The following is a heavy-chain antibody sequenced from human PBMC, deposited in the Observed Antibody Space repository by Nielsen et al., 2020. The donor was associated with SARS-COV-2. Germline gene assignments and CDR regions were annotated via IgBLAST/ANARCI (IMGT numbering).Heavy chain of an antibody. D-gene: IGHD6-13*01. CDR2: ISWNGNSV. CDR3: AKGQAASRD. CDR1: GFSFSSYG. V-gene: IGHV3-9*01. Sequence: GKSLKISCAASGFSFSSYGMAWVRQAPGKGLEWVAGISWNGNSVGYVDSVKGRFTISRDNAKKSLYLQMNSLTVEDTAFYYCAKGQAASRDWGQGTLVTVSS. J-gene: IGHJ4*02.